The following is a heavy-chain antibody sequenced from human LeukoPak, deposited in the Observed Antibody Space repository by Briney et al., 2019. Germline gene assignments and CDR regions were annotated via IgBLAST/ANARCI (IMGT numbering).Heavy chain of an antibody. V-gene: IGHV1-69*13. Sequence: ASVEVSCKASGGTFSSYAISWVRQAPGQGLEWMGGIIPIFGTANYAQKFQGRVTITADESTSTAYMELSSLRSEDTAVYYCARPGGGDDSSGYSFDYWGQGTLVTVSS. CDR1: GGTFSSYA. CDR2: IIPIFGTA. D-gene: IGHD3-22*01. CDR3: ARPGGGDDSSGYSFDY. J-gene: IGHJ4*02.